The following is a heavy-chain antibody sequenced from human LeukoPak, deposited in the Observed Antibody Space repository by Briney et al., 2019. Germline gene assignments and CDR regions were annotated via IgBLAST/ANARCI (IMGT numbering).Heavy chain of an antibody. CDR2: IYSGGST. D-gene: IGHD3-10*01. Sequence: GGSLRLSCAASGFTVSSNYMSWVRQAPGKGLEWVSVIYSGGSTYYADSVKGRFTISRDNSKNTLYLQMNSLRVEDTAVYYCARWFGEFPYAFDIWGQGTMVTVSS. V-gene: IGHV3-53*01. CDR1: GFTVSSNY. J-gene: IGHJ3*02. CDR3: ARWFGEFPYAFDI.